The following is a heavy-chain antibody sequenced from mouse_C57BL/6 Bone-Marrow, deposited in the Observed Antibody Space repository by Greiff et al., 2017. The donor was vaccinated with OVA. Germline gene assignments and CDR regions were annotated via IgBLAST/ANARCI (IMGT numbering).Heavy chain of an antibody. CDR3: ARPLYYGYDVFAY. D-gene: IGHD2-2*01. V-gene: IGHV5-9*01. CDR2: ISGGGGNT. CDR1: GFTFSSYT. J-gene: IGHJ3*01. Sequence: EVKLMESGGGLVKPGGSLKLSCAASGFTFSSYTMSWVRQTPEKRLEWVATISGGGGNTYYPDSVKGRFTISRDNAKNTLYLQMSSLRSEDTALYYCARPLYYGYDVFAYWGQGTLVTVSA.